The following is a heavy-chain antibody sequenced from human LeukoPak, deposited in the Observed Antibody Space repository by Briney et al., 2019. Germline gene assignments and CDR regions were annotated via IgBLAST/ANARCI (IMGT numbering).Heavy chain of an antibody. CDR3: ATKPSLDSYSCYDRYFDS. Sequence: GGSLRLSRAASVFTFRLYAMRCVCQAPGKGLDWVSRITVSGGSTYYADSVKGRFTISRDNSKNTLYLQMNSLRAEDTAVYYCATKPSLDSYSCYDRYFDSWGQGTLVTVSS. CDR1: VFTFRLYA. V-gene: IGHV3-23*01. D-gene: IGHD5-12*01. CDR2: ITVSGGST. J-gene: IGHJ4*02.